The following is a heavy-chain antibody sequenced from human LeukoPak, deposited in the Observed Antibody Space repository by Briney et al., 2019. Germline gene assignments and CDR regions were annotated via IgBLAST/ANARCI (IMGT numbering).Heavy chain of an antibody. CDR3: AYYSTSWFPH. D-gene: IGHD3-10*01. V-gene: IGHV4-39*07. CDR2: INHSGRT. CDR1: GGSISSSSYY. J-gene: IGHJ5*02. Sequence: PSETLSLTRTVSGGSISSSSYYWGWIRQTPGKGLEWIGEINHSGRTNYNPSLKSRVTISADTSKNQFSLELRSVTAADTAVYARAYYSTSWFPHWGQGALVTVSS.